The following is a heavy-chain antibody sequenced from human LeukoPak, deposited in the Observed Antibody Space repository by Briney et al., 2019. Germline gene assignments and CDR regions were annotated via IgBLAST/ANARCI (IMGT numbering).Heavy chain of an antibody. CDR2: IRYDGSNK. D-gene: IGHD6-6*01. J-gene: IGHJ3*02. V-gene: IGHV3-30*02. CDR3: AKDSIAAPRGAFDI. CDR1: GFTFSSYG. Sequence: GGSLRLSCAASGFTFSSYGMHWVRQAPGKGLEWVAFIRYDGSNKYYADSVKGRFTISRDNSKNTLYLQMNSLRAEDTAVYYCAKDSIAAPRGAFDIWGQGTMVTVSS.